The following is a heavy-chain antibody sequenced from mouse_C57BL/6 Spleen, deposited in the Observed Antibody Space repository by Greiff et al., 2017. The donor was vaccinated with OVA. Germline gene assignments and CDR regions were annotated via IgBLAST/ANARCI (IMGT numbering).Heavy chain of an antibody. CDR3: AGGSSFDY. D-gene: IGHD1-1*01. CDR1: GYAFSSSW. V-gene: IGHV1-82*01. J-gene: IGHJ2*01. Sequence: QVQLKESGPELVKPGASGKISCKASGYAFSSSWMNGVKQRPGKGLEWIGRIYPGDGDTNYNGKFKGKATLTADKSSSTAYMQLSSLTSEDSAVYFCAGGSSFDYWGQGTTLTVSS. CDR2: IYPGDGDT.